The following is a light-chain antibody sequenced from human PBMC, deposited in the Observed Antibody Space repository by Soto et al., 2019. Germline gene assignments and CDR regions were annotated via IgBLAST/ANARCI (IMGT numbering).Light chain of an antibody. J-gene: IGLJ1*01. CDR2: EGS. V-gene: IGLV2-23*01. CDR3: CSYAGSSIFYV. Sequence: QSVLTQPASVSGSPGQSITIFCTGTSXDVGSYNLVSWYQQHPGKAPKLMIYEGSKRPSGVSNRFSGSKSGNTASLTISGLQAEDEADYYCCSYAGSSIFYVFGTGTKVTVL. CDR1: SXDVGSYNL.